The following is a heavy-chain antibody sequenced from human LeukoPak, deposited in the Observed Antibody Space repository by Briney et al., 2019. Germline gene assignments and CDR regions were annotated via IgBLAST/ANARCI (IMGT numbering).Heavy chain of an antibody. J-gene: IGHJ6*02. CDR2: ISSSGSTI. CDR3: ASMVRGVINLPQDYGMDV. CDR1: GFTFSDYY. Sequence: GGSLRLSCAASGFTFSDYYMSWIRQAPGKGLEWVSYISSSGSTIYYADSVKGRFTISRDNAKNSLYLQMNSLRAEDTAVYYCASMVRGVINLPQDYGMDVWGQGTTVTVSS. V-gene: IGHV3-11*01. D-gene: IGHD3-10*01.